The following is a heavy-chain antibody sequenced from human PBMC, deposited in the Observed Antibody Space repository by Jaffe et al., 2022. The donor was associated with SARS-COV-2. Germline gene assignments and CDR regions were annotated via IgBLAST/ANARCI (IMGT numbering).Heavy chain of an antibody. CDR2: ISYDGSNK. V-gene: IGHV3-30-3*01. CDR1: GFTFSSYA. J-gene: IGHJ6*02. Sequence: QVQLVESGGGVVQPGRSLRLSCAASGFTFSSYAMHWVRQAPGKGLEWVAVISYDGSNKYYADSVKGRFTISRDNSKNTLYLQMNSLRAEDTAVYYCARDPVVVPAAPRVYYYYGMDVWGQGTTVTVSS. D-gene: IGHD2-2*01. CDR3: ARDPVVVPAAPRVYYYYGMDV.